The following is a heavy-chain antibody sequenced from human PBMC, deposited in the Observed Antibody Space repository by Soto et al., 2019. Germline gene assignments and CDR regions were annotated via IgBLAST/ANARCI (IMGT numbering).Heavy chain of an antibody. Sequence: GESLKISCKGSGYSFTSYWIGWVRQMPGKGLEWMGIIYPGDSDTRYSPSFQGQVTISADKSISTAYLQWSSLKASDTAMYYCAREVLGGTDPDAFDIWGQGTMVTVSS. CDR1: GYSFTSYW. V-gene: IGHV5-51*01. CDR2: IYPGDSDT. CDR3: AREVLGGTDPDAFDI. D-gene: IGHD1-1*01. J-gene: IGHJ3*02.